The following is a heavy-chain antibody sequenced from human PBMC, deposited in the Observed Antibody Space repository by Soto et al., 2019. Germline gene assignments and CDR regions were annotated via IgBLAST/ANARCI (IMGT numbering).Heavy chain of an antibody. Sequence: ASVKVSCKATGYTFTTSAIHWLRQAPGQRLEWMAWINTGDGHTTYSQKVQGRVTITRETSASTAYMELRSLRSEDTAVYYCARRGNVVFPQDNLDPCGQGAMVTVYS. V-gene: IGHV1-3*04. CDR2: INTGDGHT. J-gene: IGHJ5*02. CDR1: GYTFTTSA. D-gene: IGHD1-1*01. CDR3: ARRGNVVFPQDNLDP.